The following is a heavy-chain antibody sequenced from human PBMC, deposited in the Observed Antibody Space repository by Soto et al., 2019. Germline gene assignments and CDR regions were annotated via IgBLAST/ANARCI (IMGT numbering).Heavy chain of an antibody. J-gene: IGHJ6*03. V-gene: IGHV4-59*08. CDR3: ARLRGDYYYYYMDV. D-gene: IGHD1-26*01. CDR1: GGSISSYY. CDR2: IYYSGST. Sequence: SETLSLTCTVSGGSISSYYWSWIRQPPGKGLEWIGYIYYSGSTNYNPSLKSRVTISVDTSKNQFSLKLSSVTAADTAVYYCARLRGDYYYYYMDVWGKGTTVTVS.